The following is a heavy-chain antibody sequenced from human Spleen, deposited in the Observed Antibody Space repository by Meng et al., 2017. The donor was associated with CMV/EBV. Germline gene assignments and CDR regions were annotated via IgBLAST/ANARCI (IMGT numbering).Heavy chain of an antibody. Sequence: GESLKISCAASGFTFSSYAMSWVRQAPGKGLEWVSAISGSGGSTYYADSVKGRFTISRDNSKNTLYLQMNSLRAEDTAVYYCAKDRTAVAGTPLDFWGQGTLVTVSS. CDR3: AKDRTAVAGTPLDF. CDR2: ISGSGGST. J-gene: IGHJ4*02. V-gene: IGHV3-23*01. D-gene: IGHD6-19*01. CDR1: GFTFSSYA.